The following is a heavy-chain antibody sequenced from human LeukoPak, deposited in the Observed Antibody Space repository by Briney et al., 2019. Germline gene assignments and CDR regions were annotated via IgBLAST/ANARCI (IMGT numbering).Heavy chain of an antibody. Sequence: GGSLRLSCAASGFTFSSYAIHWARQAPGKGLEWVAVISYDGSNKYYADSVKGRFTISRDNSKNTLYLQMNSLRADDTAVYYCARGQRAHVEWYYYMDVWGKGTTVTVSS. CDR1: GFTFSSYA. D-gene: IGHD1-26*01. J-gene: IGHJ6*03. CDR3: ARGQRAHVEWYYYMDV. CDR2: ISYDGSNK. V-gene: IGHV3-30*04.